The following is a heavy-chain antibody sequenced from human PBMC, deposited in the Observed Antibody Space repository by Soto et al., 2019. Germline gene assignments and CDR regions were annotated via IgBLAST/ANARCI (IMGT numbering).Heavy chain of an antibody. V-gene: IGHV4-31*03. D-gene: IGHD3-9*01. CDR1: GGSISSGGYY. CDR3: ATGRFFFILTGYYTGSRYYFDY. Sequence: SETLSLTCTVSGGSISSGGYYWSWIRQHPGKGLEWIGYIYYSGSTYYNPSLKSRVTISVDTSKNQFSLKLSSVTAADTAVYYCATGRFFFILTGYYTGSRYYFDYWGQGILVTVSS. J-gene: IGHJ4*02. CDR2: IYYSGST.